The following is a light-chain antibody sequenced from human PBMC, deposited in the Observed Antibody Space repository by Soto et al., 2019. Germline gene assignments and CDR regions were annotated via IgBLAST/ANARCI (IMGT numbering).Light chain of an antibody. CDR1: QSFSSSD. V-gene: IGKV3-20*01. CDR3: QQYGGSRT. J-gene: IGKJ1*01. Sequence: EIVLTQSPGTLSLSPGQRATLSCRASQSFSSSDLAWYQQKPGQAPRLLIYGVSNRATGIPDRFSGSGSGIDFTLTISGLEPEDYAVYYCQQYGGSRTFGQGTKVEIK. CDR2: GVS.